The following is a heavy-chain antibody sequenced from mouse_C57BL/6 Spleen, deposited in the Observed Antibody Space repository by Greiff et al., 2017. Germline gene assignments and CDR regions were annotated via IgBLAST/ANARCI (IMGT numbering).Heavy chain of an antibody. Sequence: QVQLQQPGAELVRPGSSVKLSCKASGYTFTSYWMDWVKQRPGQGLEWIGNIYPSDSETHYNQKFKDKATLTVDKSSSTAYMQLSSLTSEDSAVYYYARWGYYDYDGYAMDYWGQGTSVTVSS. V-gene: IGHV1-61*01. CDR2: IYPSDSET. D-gene: IGHD2-4*01. CDR3: ARWGYYDYDGYAMDY. CDR1: GYTFTSYW. J-gene: IGHJ4*01.